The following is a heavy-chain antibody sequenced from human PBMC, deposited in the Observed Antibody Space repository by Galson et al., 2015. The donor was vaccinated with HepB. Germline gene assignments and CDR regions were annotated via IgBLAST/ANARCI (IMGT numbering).Heavy chain of an antibody. CDR1: GYSFANYW. CDR2: IYPDDSDT. D-gene: IGHD4-11*01. V-gene: IGHV5-51*01. J-gene: IGHJ3*02. CDR3: AKAYSLLAFDI. Sequence: QSGAEVKKPGESLRISCKGSGYSFANYWIGWVRQMPGKGLEWMGIIYPDDSDTRYSPSFQGQVTISADKSISTAYLQWSSLKASDTAMYYCAKAYSLLAFDIWGQGTRVTVSS.